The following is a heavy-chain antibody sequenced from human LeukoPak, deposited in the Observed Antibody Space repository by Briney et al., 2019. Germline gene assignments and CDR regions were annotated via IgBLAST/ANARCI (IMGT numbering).Heavy chain of an antibody. J-gene: IGHJ2*01. V-gene: IGHV1-3*01. Sequence: FQGRVTITRDTSASTAYMELSSLRSEDTAVYYCARVRVTMIVVPPGYFDLWGRGTLVTVSS. CDR3: ARVRVTMIVVPPGYFDL. D-gene: IGHD3-22*01.